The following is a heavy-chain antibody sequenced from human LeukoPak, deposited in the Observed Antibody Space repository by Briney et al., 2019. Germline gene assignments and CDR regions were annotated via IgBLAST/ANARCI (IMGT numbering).Heavy chain of an antibody. CDR1: GFTFSSYE. Sequence: PGGSLRLSCAASGFTFSSYEMDWVRQAPGKGPEWVSYISSSGSTIYYADSVKGRFTISRDNAKNSLYLQMNSLRAEDTAVYYCARGYSYGGFDYWGQGTLVTVSS. CDR2: ISSSGSTI. V-gene: IGHV3-48*03. CDR3: ARGYSYGGFDY. D-gene: IGHD5-18*01. J-gene: IGHJ4*02.